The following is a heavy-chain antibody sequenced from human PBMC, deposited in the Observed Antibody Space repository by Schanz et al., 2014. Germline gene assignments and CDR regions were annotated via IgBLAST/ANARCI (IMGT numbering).Heavy chain of an antibody. D-gene: IGHD3-3*01. Sequence: QVQLVQSGAEVVEPGASVKVSCKASGYTFTSYGISWVRQAPGQGPEWMGRISPSSGGTNYAQNFQGRVTMTKDTSINTVYMELSTLTSDDTAVYYCARESVSRTRLFDPWGQGTLVTVSS. V-gene: IGHV1-2*06. CDR3: ARESVSRTRLFDP. CDR2: ISPSSGGT. CDR1: GYTFTSYG. J-gene: IGHJ5*02.